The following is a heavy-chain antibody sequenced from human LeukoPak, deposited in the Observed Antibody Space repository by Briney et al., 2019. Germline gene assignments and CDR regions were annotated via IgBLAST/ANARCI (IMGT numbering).Heavy chain of an antibody. V-gene: IGHV1-2*02. Sequence: GGSVKVSCKASGYTFTGYYMHWVRQAPGQGLEWTGWINPNSGGTNYAQKFQGRVTMTRDTSISTAYMELSRLRSDDTAVYYCAREITGTTDWFDPWGQGTLVTVSS. CDR2: INPNSGGT. J-gene: IGHJ5*02. CDR3: AREITGTTDWFDP. D-gene: IGHD1-20*01. CDR1: GYTFTGYY.